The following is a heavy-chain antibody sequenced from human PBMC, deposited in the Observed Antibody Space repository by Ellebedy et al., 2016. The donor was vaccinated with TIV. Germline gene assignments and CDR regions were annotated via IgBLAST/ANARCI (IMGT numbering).Heavy chain of an antibody. D-gene: IGHD3-10*01. Sequence: SVKVSXXASGGTFSSYAISWVRQAPGQGLEWMGRIIPILGIANYAQKFQGRVTITADKSTSTAYMELSSLRSEDTAVYYCARASRELGYGMDVWGQGTTVTVSS. CDR2: IIPILGIA. CDR3: ARASRELGYGMDV. J-gene: IGHJ6*02. CDR1: GGTFSSYA. V-gene: IGHV1-69*04.